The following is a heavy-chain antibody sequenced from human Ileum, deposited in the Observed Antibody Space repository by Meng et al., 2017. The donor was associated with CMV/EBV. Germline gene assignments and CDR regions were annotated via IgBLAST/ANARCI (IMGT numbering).Heavy chain of an antibody. J-gene: IGHJ4*02. CDR3: ARTGRFGSYYFDY. V-gene: IGHV4-59*01. CDR2: VYSTGST. D-gene: IGHD3-10*01. Sequence: QVQLEESAPGLVKPSETLSLTCRVSGGSISSYYWSWIRQAPGKGLEWIGYVYSTGSTNYSPSLRSRVTISVDTSRNQFSLRLSSVTAADTAVYYCARTGRFGSYYFDYWGQGTLVTVSS. CDR1: GGSISSYY.